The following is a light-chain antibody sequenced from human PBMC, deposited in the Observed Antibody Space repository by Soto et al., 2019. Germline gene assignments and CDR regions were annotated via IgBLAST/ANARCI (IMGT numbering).Light chain of an antibody. CDR2: KAS. CDR3: KQYNSYSRT. CDR1: QSVGSW. Sequence: DIQMTQSPSTLSASAGDRVTLTCRASQSVGSWLAWYQQKPGKAPKLLIYKASSLHSGVPSRFSGSGSGTEFTLTISLLQPDEFATYYCKQYNSYSRTVGKGTKVDIK. J-gene: IGKJ1*01. V-gene: IGKV1-5*03.